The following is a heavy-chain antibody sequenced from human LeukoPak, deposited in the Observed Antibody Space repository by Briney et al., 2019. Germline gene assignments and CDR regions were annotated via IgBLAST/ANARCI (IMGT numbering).Heavy chain of an antibody. D-gene: IGHD3-10*01. Sequence: GGSLRLSCAASGFTFGIYAMNWVRQAPGKGLEWVSYIGPSGSNIYYADSVKGRFTISRDNSKNTLYLQMNSLRAEDTAVYYCAKDPNVLLWFGELSTLGYWGQGTLVTVSS. J-gene: IGHJ4*02. V-gene: IGHV3-23*01. CDR3: AKDPNVLLWFGELSTLGY. CDR2: IGPSGSNI. CDR1: GFTFGIYA.